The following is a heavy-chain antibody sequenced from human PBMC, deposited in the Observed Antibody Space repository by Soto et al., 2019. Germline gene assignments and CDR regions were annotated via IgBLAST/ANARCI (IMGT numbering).Heavy chain of an antibody. Sequence: ASVTVSCKASGYTFTGYYMHWVRQAPGQGLEWMGWINPNTGDTTYVQKFQGWVTMTRDTSISTVYMELSRLRSDDTAVYYCARYGRSYYYYYGMDVWGQGTTVTVSS. CDR1: GYTFTGYY. CDR3: ARYGRSYYYYYGMDV. V-gene: IGHV1-2*04. J-gene: IGHJ6*02. CDR2: INPNTGDT. D-gene: IGHD2-8*01.